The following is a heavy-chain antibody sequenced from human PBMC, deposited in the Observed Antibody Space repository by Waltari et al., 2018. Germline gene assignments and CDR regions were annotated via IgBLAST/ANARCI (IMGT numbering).Heavy chain of an antibody. D-gene: IGHD3-10*01. CDR1: GGSISSSSYY. CDR3: AMGLMVRGTRGVGELDY. V-gene: IGHV4-39*01. CDR2: IYYSGST. J-gene: IGHJ4*02. Sequence: QLQLQESGPGLVKPSETLSLTCTVSGGSISSSSYYWGWIRQPPGKGLEWLGSIYYSGSTDYNPALKSRVTISVDTSKNQFSLKLSSVTAADTAVYYCAMGLMVRGTRGVGELDYWGQGTLVTVSS.